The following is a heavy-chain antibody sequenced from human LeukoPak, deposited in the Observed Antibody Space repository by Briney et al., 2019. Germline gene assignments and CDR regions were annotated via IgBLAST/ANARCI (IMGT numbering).Heavy chain of an antibody. CDR1: GFIFNNYA. V-gene: IGHV3-30*04. CDR2: ISSDGTIK. J-gene: IGHJ4*02. Sequence: GGSLRLSCAASGFIFNNYALNWVRHAPGKGLERVAVISSDGTIKYYADSVKGRFTISRDNSKNTLYLQMNSLRAEDTAVYYCAKGRDYVFFPLFDYWGQGTLVTVSS. CDR3: AKGRDYVFFPLFDY. D-gene: IGHD3-16*01.